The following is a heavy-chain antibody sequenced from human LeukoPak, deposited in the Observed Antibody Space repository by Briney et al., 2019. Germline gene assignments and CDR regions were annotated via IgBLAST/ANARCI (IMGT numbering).Heavy chain of an antibody. D-gene: IGHD2-2*01. J-gene: IGHJ4*02. CDR1: GFTFSSYA. Sequence: GGSLRLSCAASGFTFSSYAMSWVRQAPGKGLEWVSAISGSGGSTYYADSVKGRFTISRDNSKNTLYLQMDSLRAEDTAVYYCAKDPGLLFVVVPAAIEDHIDYWGQGTLVTVSS. V-gene: IGHV3-23*01. CDR3: AKDPGLLFVVVPAAIEDHIDY. CDR2: ISGSGGST.